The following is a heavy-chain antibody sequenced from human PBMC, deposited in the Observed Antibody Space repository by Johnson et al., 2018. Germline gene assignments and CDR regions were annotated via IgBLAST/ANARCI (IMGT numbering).Heavy chain of an antibody. CDR3: AKGIITYYYYYGMDV. D-gene: IGHD5-24*01. CDR2: SSWNSGSI. V-gene: IGHV3-9*01. Sequence: VQLVESGGGLVQPGRSLRLSCAASGFTFSRYGMYWVRQAPGKGLEWVSGSSWNSGSIGYADSVKGRFTISRDNAKNSLYLQMNSLRAEDTAFYYCAKGIITYYYYYGMDVWGQGTTVNVSS. J-gene: IGHJ6*02. CDR1: GFTFSRYG.